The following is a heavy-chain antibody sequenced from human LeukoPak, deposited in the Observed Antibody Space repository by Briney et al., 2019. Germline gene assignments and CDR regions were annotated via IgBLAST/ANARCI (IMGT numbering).Heavy chain of an antibody. J-gene: IGHJ5*02. CDR3: ARVPGGALNWFDP. CDR2: IYYTGST. Sequence: SETLSLTCTVSGGSISSYYWSWIRQPPGKGLEWIGYIYYTGSTNYNPSLKSRVTISVDTSKNQFSLKLSSVTAADTAVYYCARVPGGALNWFDPWGQGTLVTVSS. V-gene: IGHV4-59*08. CDR1: GGSISSYY. D-gene: IGHD1-1*01.